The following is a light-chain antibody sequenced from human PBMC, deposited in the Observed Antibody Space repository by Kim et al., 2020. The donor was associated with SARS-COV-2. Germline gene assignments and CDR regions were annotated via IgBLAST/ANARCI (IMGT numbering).Light chain of an antibody. CDR2: WAS. CDR3: QQYYTTQYT. J-gene: IGKJ2*01. V-gene: IGKV4-1*01. CDR1: QSVLYNSNNKNF. Sequence: DIVMTQSPDSLAVSLGERATINCKSSQSVLYNSNNKNFLAWYQQKPGQPPKLLVYWASTRESGVPDRFSGSGSGTDFTLTISSLQADDVALYYCQQYYTTQYTFGQGTKLEI.